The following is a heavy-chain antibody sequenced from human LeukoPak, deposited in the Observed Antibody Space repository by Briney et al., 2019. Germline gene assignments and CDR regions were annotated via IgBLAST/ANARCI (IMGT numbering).Heavy chain of an antibody. V-gene: IGHV3-48*03. CDR1: GFTFSNYE. D-gene: IGHD1-26*01. Sequence: GGSLRLSCAASGFTFSNYEMNWVRQAPGKGLEWVSYISSSGSSIYYADSVKGRVTISRDNAKDSLDLQMDSLRAEDTAVYYCARTVSGSYAAYYFDYWGLGTLVTVSS. J-gene: IGHJ4*02. CDR2: ISSSGSSI. CDR3: ARTVSGSYAAYYFDY.